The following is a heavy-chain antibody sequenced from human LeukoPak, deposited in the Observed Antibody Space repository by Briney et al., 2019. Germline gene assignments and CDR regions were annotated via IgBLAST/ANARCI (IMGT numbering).Heavy chain of an antibody. CDR2: ISGSGGST. D-gene: IGHD5-18*01. J-gene: IGHJ4*02. Sequence: SGGSLRLSCAASGFTFSSYAMSWVRQAPGKGLEWVSAISGSGGSTYYADSVKGRFTISRDNSKNTLYLQMNSLRAEDTAVYYCAKDQMATAMVPAGESLDYWGQGTLVTVSS. CDR3: AKDQMATAMVPAGESLDY. V-gene: IGHV3-23*01. CDR1: GFTFSSYA.